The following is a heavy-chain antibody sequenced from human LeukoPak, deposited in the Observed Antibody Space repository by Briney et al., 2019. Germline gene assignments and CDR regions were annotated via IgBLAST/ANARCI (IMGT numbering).Heavy chain of an antibody. Sequence: SGGSLRLSCAASGFTFSSYEMNWVRQAPGKGLEWVSYISSSGSTIYYADSVKGRFTISRDNAKNSLYLQMNSLRAEDTAVYYCARTALYDAFDIWGQGTMVTVSS. CDR2: ISSSGSTI. D-gene: IGHD3-16*01. J-gene: IGHJ3*02. CDR3: ARTALYDAFDI. CDR1: GFTFSSYE. V-gene: IGHV3-48*03.